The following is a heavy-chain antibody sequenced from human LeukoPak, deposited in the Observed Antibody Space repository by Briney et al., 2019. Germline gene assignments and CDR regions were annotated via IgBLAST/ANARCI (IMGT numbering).Heavy chain of an antibody. J-gene: IGHJ4*02. CDR2: IYHSGST. CDR3: ARSGRYSYVDY. V-gene: IGHV4-34*01. Sequence: SETLSLTCAVCGGSFSGYYWSWIRQPPGKGLEWIGEIYHSGSTNYNPSLKSRVTISVDKSKNQFSLKLSSVTAADTAVYYCARSGRYSYVDYWGQGTLVTVSS. CDR1: GGSFSGYY. D-gene: IGHD6-19*01.